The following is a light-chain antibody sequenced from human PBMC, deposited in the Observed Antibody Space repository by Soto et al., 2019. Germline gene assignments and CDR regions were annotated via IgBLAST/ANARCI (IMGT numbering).Light chain of an antibody. Sequence: EIVMTQSPATLSVSPGERATLSCRASQSVSILLAWYQQRPGQAPRLLVYGASTKATDMPGRFSGRGSGTEFTLTINNLQSEDFAVYYCQQYRNWPRTFGQGTKVDI. J-gene: IGKJ1*01. CDR1: QSVSIL. V-gene: IGKV3-15*01. CDR3: QQYRNWPRT. CDR2: GAS.